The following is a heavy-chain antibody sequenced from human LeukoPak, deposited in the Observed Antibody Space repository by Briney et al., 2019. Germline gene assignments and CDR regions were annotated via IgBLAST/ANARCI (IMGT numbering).Heavy chain of an antibody. CDR2: ISYDGSNK. J-gene: IGHJ4*02. D-gene: IGHD1-26*01. CDR3: ARSGVVGALKDY. Sequence: AXXXVRQATGKGLEWVSVISYDGSNKYYADSVKGRFTISRDNSKNTLYLQMNSLRAEDTAVYYCARSGVVGALKDYWGQGTLVTVSS. CDR1: A. V-gene: IGHV3-30-3*01.